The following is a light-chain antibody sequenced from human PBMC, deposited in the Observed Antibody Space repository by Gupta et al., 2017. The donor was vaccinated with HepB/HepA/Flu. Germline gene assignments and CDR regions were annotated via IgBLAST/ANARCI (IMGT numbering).Light chain of an antibody. Sequence: DIQMTKSPSTLSASVGDRVTITCRASQSISSWLAWYQQKPGKAPKLLIYKASSLESGVPSRFSGSGSGTEFTLTISSLQPDDFATYYCQQYNSYSSSFGQGTKLEIK. CDR2: KAS. V-gene: IGKV1-5*03. CDR1: QSISSW. CDR3: QQYNSYSSS. J-gene: IGKJ2*04.